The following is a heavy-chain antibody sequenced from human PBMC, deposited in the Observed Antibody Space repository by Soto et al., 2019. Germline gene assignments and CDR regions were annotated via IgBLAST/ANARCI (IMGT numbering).Heavy chain of an antibody. J-gene: IGHJ4*02. CDR2: LYWDDDK. CDR3: AHRRPYSNSPEYFFDY. D-gene: IGHD6-6*01. V-gene: IGHV2-5*02. Sequence: QITLKESGPTLVKPTQTLTLTCTFSGLSLSTSGLDVAWIRQPPGKALEWLALLYWDDDKRYSPSLKNRLAITKGTSKHQVVLTLTNMDPLDTATYYCAHRRPYSNSPEYFFDYWGQGTLVTVSS. CDR1: GLSLSTSGLD.